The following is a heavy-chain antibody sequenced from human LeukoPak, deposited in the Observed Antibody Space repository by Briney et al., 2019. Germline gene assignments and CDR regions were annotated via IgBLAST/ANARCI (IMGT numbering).Heavy chain of an antibody. Sequence: SVKVSCKASGGTFSSYAISWVRQAPGQGLEWMGGIIPIFGTANYAQKFQGRVTITTDESTSTAYMELSSLRSEDTAVYYCARGYGGNSIYYYYMDVWGKGTTVTVSS. CDR3: ARGYGGNSIYYYYMDV. V-gene: IGHV1-69*05. J-gene: IGHJ6*03. D-gene: IGHD4-23*01. CDR1: GGTFSSYA. CDR2: IIPIFGTA.